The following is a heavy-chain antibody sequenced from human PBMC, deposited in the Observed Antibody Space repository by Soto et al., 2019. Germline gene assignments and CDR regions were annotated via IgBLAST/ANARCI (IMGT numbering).Heavy chain of an antibody. CDR1: GFTFSSYG. CDR2: ISYDGSNK. V-gene: IGHV3-30*18. D-gene: IGHD3-22*01. J-gene: IGHJ4*02. Sequence: QVQLVESGGGVVQPGRSLRLSCAASGFTFSSYGMHWVRQAPGKGLEWVAVISYDGSNKYYADSVKGRFTISRDNSKNKLYLQLNSLRAEDTAVYYCAKDLGFSAYYYDSSCSDFDYWGQGTLVTVSS. CDR3: AKDLGFSAYYYDSSCSDFDY.